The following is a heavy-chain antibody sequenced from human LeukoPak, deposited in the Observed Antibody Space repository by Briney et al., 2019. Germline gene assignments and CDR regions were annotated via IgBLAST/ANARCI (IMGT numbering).Heavy chain of an antibody. CDR1: GFTVSSNY. V-gene: IGHV3-53*01. J-gene: IGHJ3*01. CDR3: AKDRSCTGSSCNVGS. Sequence: GGSLRLSCAASGFTVSSNYMSWVRQAPGKGLEWVSVIYSGGSTYYADSVKGRFTISRDNSKNTLYLQMNSLRAEDTAVYYCAKDRSCTGSSCNVGSWGQGTMVTVSS. D-gene: IGHD2-2*01. CDR2: IYSGGST.